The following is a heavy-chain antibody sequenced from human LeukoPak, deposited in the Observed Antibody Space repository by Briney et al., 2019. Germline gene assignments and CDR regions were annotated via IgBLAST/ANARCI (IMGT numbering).Heavy chain of an antibody. CDR3: AGGYDSSGYWYYYYYGMDV. V-gene: IGHV3-11*01. J-gene: IGHJ6*02. D-gene: IGHD3-22*01. CDR1: GFTFSDYY. Sequence: GGSLRLSCAASGFTFSDYYMSWIRQAPGKGLEWVSYISSSGSTIYYADSVKGRFTISRDNAKNSLYLQMNSLRAEDTAVYYRAGGYDSSGYWYYYYYGMDVWGQGTTVTVSS. CDR2: ISSSGSTI.